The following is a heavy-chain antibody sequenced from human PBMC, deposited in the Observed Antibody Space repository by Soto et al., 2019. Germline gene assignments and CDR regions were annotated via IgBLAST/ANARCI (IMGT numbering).Heavy chain of an antibody. D-gene: IGHD3-9*01. CDR1: AFTFTSSA. V-gene: IGHV1-58*02. CDR2: IVVGSGNT. CDR3: AAVKFSRVLRYFDWLLYGGDAFDI. J-gene: IGHJ3*02. Sequence: ASVKVSCKASAFTFTSSAMQWVRQARGQRLEWIGWIVVGSGNTNYAQKFQERVTITRDMSTSTAYMELSSLRSEDTAVYYCAAVKFSRVLRYFDWLLYGGDAFDIWGQGTMVTVSS.